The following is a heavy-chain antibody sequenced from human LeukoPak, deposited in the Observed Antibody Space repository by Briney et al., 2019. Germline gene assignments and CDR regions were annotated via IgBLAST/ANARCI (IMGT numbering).Heavy chain of an antibody. Sequence: GGSLRLSCATSGFTFRSYWMHWVRQAPGKGLVWVSRINSDESSISYADSVKGRFTISRDNAKNTLYLQMNSLRAEGTAVYYCARAGVVGATPFDYWGQGTLVTVSS. CDR2: INSDESSI. CDR3: ARAGVVGATPFDY. D-gene: IGHD5-12*01. V-gene: IGHV3-74*01. CDR1: GFTFRSYW. J-gene: IGHJ4*02.